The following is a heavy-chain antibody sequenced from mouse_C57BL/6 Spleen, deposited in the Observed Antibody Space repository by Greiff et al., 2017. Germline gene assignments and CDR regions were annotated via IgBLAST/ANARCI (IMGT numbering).Heavy chain of an antibody. D-gene: IGHD1-1*01. J-gene: IGHJ3*01. CDR1: GFTFSDAW. CDR3: TGGGSSYEEFAY. CDR2: IRNKANNHAT. Sequence: EVKLVESGGGLVQPGGSMKLSCAASGFTFSDAWMDWVRQSPEKGLEWVAEIRNKANNHATYYAESVKGRFTISRDDSKSSVYLQMNSLRAEDTGMDYCTGGGSSYEEFAYWGQGTLVTVSA. V-gene: IGHV6-6*01.